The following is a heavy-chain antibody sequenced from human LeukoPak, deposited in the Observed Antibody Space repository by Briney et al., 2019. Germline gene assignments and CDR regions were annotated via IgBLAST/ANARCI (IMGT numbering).Heavy chain of an antibody. CDR1: GFTFSSSS. D-gene: IGHD3-3*01. CDR2: ISINRRNI. V-gene: IGHV3-21*01. J-gene: IGHJ4*02. Sequence: GGSLRLSCAASGFTFSSSSMSSVRQDPGKGLEWVSSISINRRNIYYADSVKGRFTISRDNTKNSLYLQMSSLRAEDTAVYYCARPGVSGHKQHYWGQGTLVTLSS. CDR3: ARPGVSGHKQHY.